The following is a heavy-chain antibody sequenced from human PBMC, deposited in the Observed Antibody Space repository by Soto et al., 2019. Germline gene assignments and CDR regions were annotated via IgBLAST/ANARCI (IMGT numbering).Heavy chain of an antibody. Sequence: QIQLVQSGAEVKKPGASVKVSCKASGYTFSSYHITWVRQAPGQGLEWMGWISAYNGNTNYAQNLQGRVTMTTDPSTSTAYMELRSLGSDDTAVYYCAGALAPVDYWGQGTLVTVSS. CDR1: GYTFSSYH. CDR2: ISAYNGNT. CDR3: AGALAPVDY. V-gene: IGHV1-18*01. J-gene: IGHJ4*02.